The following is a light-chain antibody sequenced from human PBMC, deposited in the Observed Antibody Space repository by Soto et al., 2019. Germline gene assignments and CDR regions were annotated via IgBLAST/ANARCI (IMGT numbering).Light chain of an antibody. CDR1: SSDVGRYNL. V-gene: IGLV2-23*02. J-gene: IGLJ2*01. CDR3: YSYAGSTTFVV. Sequence: QSALTQPASGSGSPGQSITISCTGTSSDVGRYNLVSWFQQHPGKAPKLMIYEVTKRPSGVSNRFSASKSGNTASLTISGLQAEDEADYYCYSYAGSTTFVVFGGGTQLTVL. CDR2: EVT.